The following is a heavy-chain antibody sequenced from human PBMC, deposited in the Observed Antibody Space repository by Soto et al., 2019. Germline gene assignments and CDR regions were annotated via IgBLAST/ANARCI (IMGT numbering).Heavy chain of an antibody. CDR1: GYTLTELS. J-gene: IGHJ6*02. CDR3: ATTIRDRSYYYYGMDV. V-gene: IGHV1-24*01. CDR2: FDPEDGET. Sequence: ASVKVSCKVSGYTLTELSMHWVRQAPGKGLEWMGGFDPEDGETIYAQKFQGRVTMTEDTSTDTAYMELSSLRSEDTAVYYCATTIRDRSYYYYGMDVWGQGTTVTVSS. D-gene: IGHD3-10*01.